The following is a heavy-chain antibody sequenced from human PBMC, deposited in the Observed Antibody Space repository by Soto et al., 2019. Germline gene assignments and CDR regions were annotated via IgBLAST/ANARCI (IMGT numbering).Heavy chain of an antibody. Sequence: AGSMRLCCAASGCTFISYTMTRVRQAQGKGLEWISYIGSGTSPIYYADSVKGRFTISRYNAKNSLFLQMGSLRDEDTDLYYCVRDYMYGLDYWGQGVLVTVFS. CDR2: IGSGTSPI. J-gene: IGHJ4*02. V-gene: IGHV3-48*02. CDR3: VRDYMYGLDY. CDR1: GCTFISYT. D-gene: IGHD2-8*01.